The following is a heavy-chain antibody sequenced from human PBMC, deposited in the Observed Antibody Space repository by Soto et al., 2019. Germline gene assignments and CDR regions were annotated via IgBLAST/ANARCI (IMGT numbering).Heavy chain of an antibody. Sequence: QVQLVQSGAEVKKPGSSVKVSCKASGGTFSSYAISWVRQAPGQGLEWMGGIIPIFGTANYAQKFQGRVTITAAKSTTTAYMELSSLRSEDTAVYDCARSRDGYNYARHYWGQGTLVTVSS. V-gene: IGHV1-69*06. J-gene: IGHJ4*02. D-gene: IGHD5-12*01. CDR3: ARSRDGYNYARHY. CDR2: IIPIFGTA. CDR1: GGTFSSYA.